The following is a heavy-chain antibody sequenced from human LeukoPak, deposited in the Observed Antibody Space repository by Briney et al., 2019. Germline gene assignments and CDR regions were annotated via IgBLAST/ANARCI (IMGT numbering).Heavy chain of an antibody. CDR3: AKDYGSGSYNALDAFDI. D-gene: IGHD3-10*01. V-gene: IGHV3-23*01. CDR2: ISGSGGST. CDR1: GFTFSSYP. Sequence: PGGSLTLSCAASGFTFSSYPMSWVPQAPGKGLEWVSAISGSGGSTYYADSVKGRFTISRDNSKNTLYLQMNSLRAEDTAVYYCAKDYGSGSYNALDAFDIWGQGTMVTVSS. J-gene: IGHJ3*02.